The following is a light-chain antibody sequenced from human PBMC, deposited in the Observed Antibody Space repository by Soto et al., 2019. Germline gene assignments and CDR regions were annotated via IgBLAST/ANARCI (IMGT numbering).Light chain of an antibody. CDR2: DAS. J-gene: IGKJ4*01. CDR1: QGISSA. V-gene: IGKV1D-13*01. CDR3: QQFNNYLT. Sequence: AIQLTHSPSSLSASVGDRVTITCRASQGISSALAWYQQKPGKAPKLLIYDASSLESGVPSRFSGSGSGTDFTLPISSLQPEDSATYYCQQFNNYLTFGGGTKVEIK.